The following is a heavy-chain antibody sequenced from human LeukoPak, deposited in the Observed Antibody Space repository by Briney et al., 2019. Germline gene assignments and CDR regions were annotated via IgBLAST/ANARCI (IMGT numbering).Heavy chain of an antibody. D-gene: IGHD4-17*01. V-gene: IGHV3-23*01. J-gene: IGHJ5*02. CDR2: ISGGGERT. Sequence: GGSLRLSCAASGFIFNNYGLNWVRQAPGKGLEWVSAISGGGERTYYADSVKGRFTISRDNSKNTLYLQMNSLRADDTAVYYCTKDPNGDYVGAFDPWGQGTLVTVSS. CDR1: GFIFNNYG. CDR3: TKDPNGDYVGAFDP.